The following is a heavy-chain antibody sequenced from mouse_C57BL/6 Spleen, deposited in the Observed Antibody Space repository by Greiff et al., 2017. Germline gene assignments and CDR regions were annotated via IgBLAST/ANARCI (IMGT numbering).Heavy chain of an antibody. V-gene: IGHV1-55*01. CDR2: IYPGSGST. J-gene: IGHJ3*01. CDR1: GYTFTSYW. CDR3: AWGYSNSALFAY. D-gene: IGHD2-5*01. Sequence: QVQLKQPGAELVKPGASVKMSCKASGYTFTSYWITWVKQRPGQGLEWIGDIYPGSGSTNYNEKFKSKATLTVDTSSSTAYMQLSSLTSEDSAVYYCAWGYSNSALFAYWGQGTLVTVSA.